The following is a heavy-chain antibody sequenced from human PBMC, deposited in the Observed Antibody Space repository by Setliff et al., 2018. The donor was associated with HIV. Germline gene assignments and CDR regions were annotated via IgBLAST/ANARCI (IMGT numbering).Heavy chain of an antibody. CDR2: LYYGGTT. CDR3: ARHQVIPTVIGAFDI. Sequence: TSETLSLTCTVSGDSISTSNSYWGWVRQPPGKGLEWIGSLYYGGTTYYNPSLKSRVTISVDTSKNHFSLKLSSVTAADTAVYYCARHQVIPTVIGAFDIWGQGTAVTV. J-gene: IGHJ3*02. V-gene: IGHV4-39*01. D-gene: IGHD3-16*02. CDR1: GDSISTSNSY.